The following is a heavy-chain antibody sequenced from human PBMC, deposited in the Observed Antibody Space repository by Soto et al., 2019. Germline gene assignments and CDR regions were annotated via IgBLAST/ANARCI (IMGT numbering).Heavy chain of an antibody. D-gene: IGHD5-12*01. Sequence: PGGSLRLSCAASGFTFSSYWMHWVRQAPGKGLEWVSAISGGGGSTYYADSVKGRFTISRDNSKNTLYLQMNSLRAEDTAVYYCANTRTRLYYYYYYMDVWGKGTTVTVSS. CDR2: ISGGGGST. CDR1: GFTFSSYW. J-gene: IGHJ6*03. CDR3: ANTRTRLYYYYYYMDV. V-gene: IGHV3-23*01.